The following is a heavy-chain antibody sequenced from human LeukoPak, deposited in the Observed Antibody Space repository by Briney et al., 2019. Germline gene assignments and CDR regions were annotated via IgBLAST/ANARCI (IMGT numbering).Heavy chain of an antibody. Sequence: GGSLRLSCAASGFTFSSYGMDWVRQAPGKGLEWVSVIYSGGSTYYADSVRGRFTISRDNSKNTLYLQMSGLRAEDTAVYYCARSSYGVNFFDYWGQGTLVTVSS. CDR1: GFTFSSYG. V-gene: IGHV3-NL1*01. J-gene: IGHJ4*02. CDR2: IYSGGST. CDR3: ARSSYGVNFFDY. D-gene: IGHD4-17*01.